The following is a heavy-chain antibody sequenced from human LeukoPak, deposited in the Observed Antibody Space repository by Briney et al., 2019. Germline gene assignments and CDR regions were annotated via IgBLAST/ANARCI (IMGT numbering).Heavy chain of an antibody. Sequence: AIXXVRQAPGXGGXWRGRIIPILGIAXYAQNFQRRVTITADKSTSTAYMELSSLRSEDTAVYYCARDRIGYCSGGSCYVAGINWFDPWGQGTLVTVSS. CDR3: ARDRIGYCSGGSCYVAGINWFDP. CDR1: A. J-gene: IGHJ5*02. D-gene: IGHD2-15*01. CDR2: IIPILGIA. V-gene: IGHV1-69*04.